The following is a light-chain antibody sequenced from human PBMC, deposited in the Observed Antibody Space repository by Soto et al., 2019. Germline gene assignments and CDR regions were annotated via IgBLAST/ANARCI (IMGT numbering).Light chain of an antibody. CDR1: QSVSNNY. J-gene: IGKJ3*01. CDR3: QQYGSSVT. CDR2: RVS. Sequence: EIVWTQSPGTLSLSPGERATLSCRASQSVSNNYFAWYQQRPGQAPRLLIYRVSSRATGIPDRFSGSGSGTDFTLTISRLEPEDFAMYYCQQYGSSVTFGPGTKVDFK. V-gene: IGKV3-20*01.